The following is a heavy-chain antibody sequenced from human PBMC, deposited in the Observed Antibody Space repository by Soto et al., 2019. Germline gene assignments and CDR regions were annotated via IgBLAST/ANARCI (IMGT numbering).Heavy chain of an antibody. D-gene: IGHD3-10*01. Sequence: GGSLRLSCAASGSTFSRGRMSWLRQAPGQGLEQLGTVMSDAGEQEYVESVERGFILSRDNAMSLMYLEMYRLRAEATAVSFHARDWECGSGASLNDDLDFGGRGTLVTVSS. J-gene: IGHJ4*01. V-gene: IGHV3-7*01. CDR3: ARDWECGSGASLNDDLDF. CDR1: GSTFSRGR. CDR2: VMSDAGEQ.